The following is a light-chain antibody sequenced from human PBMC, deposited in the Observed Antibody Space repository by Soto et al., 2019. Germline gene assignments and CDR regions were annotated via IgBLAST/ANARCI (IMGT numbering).Light chain of an antibody. CDR1: QSVGRD. CDR2: DAS. Sequence: DIVLTQSPATLSLSPGERDTLSCRASQSVGRDFAWYQQKPGQTPSLLIYDASTRATGIPARFTGSGSGPDFTLTISSQEPQDFAVYYCQHRHNFGPGTKVEVK. J-gene: IGKJ3*01. V-gene: IGKV3-11*01. CDR3: QHRHN.